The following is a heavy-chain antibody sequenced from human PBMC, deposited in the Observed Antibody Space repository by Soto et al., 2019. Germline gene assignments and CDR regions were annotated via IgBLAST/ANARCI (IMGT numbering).Heavy chain of an antibody. V-gene: IGHV1-3*01. CDR3: ARSLSGTYSLDY. D-gene: IGHD1-26*01. CDR1: GYTFTSYA. Sequence: GASVKVSCKPSGYTFTSYAIHWMRQAPGQRLEWMGWIHCGNGDTKYSQKFQDRVTITRDTSASTSYMELTSLISEDTAVFYCARSLSGTYSLDYWGQGTLVTVSS. CDR2: IHCGNGDT. J-gene: IGHJ4*02.